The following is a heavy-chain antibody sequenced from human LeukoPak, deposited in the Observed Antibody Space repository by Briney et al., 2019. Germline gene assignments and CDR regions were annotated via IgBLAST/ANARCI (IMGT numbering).Heavy chain of an antibody. CDR2: INPNSGGT. V-gene: IGHV1-2*06. D-gene: IGHD5-18*01. CDR1: GYTFTGYY. J-gene: IGHJ4*02. Sequence: ASVKVSCKASGYTFTGYYMHWVRQAPGQGLEWMGRINPNSGGTNHAQKFQGRVTMTRDTSISTAYMELSRLRSDDTAVYYCAGAKVDTAMVWPDWYPIDYWGQGTLVTVSS. CDR3: AGAKVDTAMVWPDWYPIDY.